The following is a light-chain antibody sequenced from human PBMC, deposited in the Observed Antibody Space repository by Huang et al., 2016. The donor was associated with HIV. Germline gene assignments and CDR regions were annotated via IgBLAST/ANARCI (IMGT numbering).Light chain of an antibody. Sequence: DIQMTQSPSSLSASVGDRVTITGRASQVISSNLNWYQQKPGKAPKLLIYDASSLQSGVPSRFSCSVSGTDFTLTISSLQPEDFATYYCQQSYSTLWTFGQGTKVEIK. J-gene: IGKJ1*01. CDR1: QVISSN. V-gene: IGKV1-39*01. CDR2: DAS. CDR3: QQSYSTLWT.